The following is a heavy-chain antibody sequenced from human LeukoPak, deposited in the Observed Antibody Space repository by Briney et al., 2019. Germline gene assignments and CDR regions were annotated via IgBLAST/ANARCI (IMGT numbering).Heavy chain of an antibody. CDR1: GFVFSRDN. Sequence: GGSLRLPCIASGFVFSRDNMNWVRQAPGKGLEWVAHISGTIYYADSVLGRFTISRDNPKNSLYLQMSNLRVDDPAMYYCVREVGRPKTFYFDSWGRGTPVTVSS. CDR2: ISGTI. CDR3: VREVGRPKTFYFDS. J-gene: IGHJ4*02. D-gene: IGHD3-16*01. V-gene: IGHV3-48*04.